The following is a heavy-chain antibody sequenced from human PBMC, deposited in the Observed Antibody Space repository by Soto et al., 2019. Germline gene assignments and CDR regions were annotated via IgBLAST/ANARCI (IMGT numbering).Heavy chain of an antibody. J-gene: IGHJ6*02. V-gene: IGHV5-10-1*01. Sequence: GGSRKISCKGSGSSFTSNWTTWWRKMPGKGLEWMGRIDPSGSYTNYSPSFQGHVTISADKSISTAYLQWSSLKASDTAMYYCARQRRANYYYGMDVWGQGTTVTVSS. CDR1: GSSFTSNW. CDR2: IDPSGSYT. D-gene: IGHD3-10*01. CDR3: ARQRRANYYYGMDV.